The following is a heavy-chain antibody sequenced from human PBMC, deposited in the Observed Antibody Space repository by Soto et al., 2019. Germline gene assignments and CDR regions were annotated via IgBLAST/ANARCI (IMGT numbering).Heavy chain of an antibody. CDR2: IYYSGST. J-gene: IGHJ4*02. D-gene: IGHD6-6*01. CDR1: GGSVSSGSYY. Sequence: SETLSLTCTVSGGSVSSGSYYWSWIRQPPGKGLEWIGYIYYSGSTNYNPSLKSRVTISVDTSKNQFSLRLSSVTAADTAVHYCALSRSHLLDYWGQGTLVTVSS. CDR3: ALSRSHLLDY. V-gene: IGHV4-61*01.